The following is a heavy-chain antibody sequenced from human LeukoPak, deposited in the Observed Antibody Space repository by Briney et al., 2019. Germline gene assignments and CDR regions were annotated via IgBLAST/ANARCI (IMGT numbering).Heavy chain of an antibody. J-gene: IGHJ4*02. CDR1: EFPFSIYA. CDR2: IDASGSDT. D-gene: IGHD1-14*01. V-gene: IGHV3-23*01. Sequence: GGSLRLSCEVSEFPFSIYAMAWVRQAPGQGLEWVSAIDASGSDTYYTDSVKGRFTISRDNSKNTVYPQMNSLRAEDTAVYYCADYRKPQGLDYWGQGTLVIVSS. CDR3: ADYRKPQGLDY.